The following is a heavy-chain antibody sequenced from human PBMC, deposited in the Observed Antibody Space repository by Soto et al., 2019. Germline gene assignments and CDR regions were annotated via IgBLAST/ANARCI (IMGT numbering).Heavy chain of an antibody. J-gene: IGHJ3*02. CDR2: ISYDGSNK. CDR1: GFTFSSYA. V-gene: IGHV3-30-3*01. D-gene: IGHD5-12*01. CDR3: AREDIVATMDAFDI. Sequence: GGSLRLSCAASGFTFSSYAMRWVRQAPGKGLEWVAVISYDGSNKYYADSVKGRFTISRDNSKNTLYLQMNSLRAEDTAVYYCAREDIVATMDAFDIWGQGTMVTVSS.